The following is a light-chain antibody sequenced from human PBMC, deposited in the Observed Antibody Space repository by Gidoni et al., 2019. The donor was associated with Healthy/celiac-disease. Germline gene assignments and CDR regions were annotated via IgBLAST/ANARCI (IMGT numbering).Light chain of an antibody. V-gene: IGKV3-11*01. CDR1: QSVSSY. CDR2: DAS. Sequence: PATLSLSPGERATLTCRASQSVSSYLAWYQQKPGQAPRLLIYDASNRATGIPARFSGSGSGTDFTLTISSLEPEDFAVYYCQQRSNWQGTFXPXTKVXIK. CDR3: QQRSNWQGT. J-gene: IGKJ3*01.